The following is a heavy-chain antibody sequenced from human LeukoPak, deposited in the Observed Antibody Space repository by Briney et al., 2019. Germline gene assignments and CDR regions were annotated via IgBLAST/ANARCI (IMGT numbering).Heavy chain of an antibody. D-gene: IGHD4-17*01. CDR3: ARGGYGAYMG. CDR2: LNSDGSIT. Sequence: GGSLRLSCAASGFTFSSYSMNWVRQAPGKGLVWVSGLNSDGSITGYVDSVKGRFTISRDNAKNTLYLQMNTLRAEDTAVYYCARGGYGAYMGWGQGNLVTVSS. CDR1: GFTFSSYS. J-gene: IGHJ4*02. V-gene: IGHV3-74*01.